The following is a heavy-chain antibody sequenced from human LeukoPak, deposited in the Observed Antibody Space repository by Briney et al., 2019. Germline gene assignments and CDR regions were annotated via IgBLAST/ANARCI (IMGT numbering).Heavy chain of an antibody. D-gene: IGHD3-22*01. CDR2: IIPIFGTA. CDR3: ARPYYYDSSGYRDYDAFDI. Sequence: SVKVSCKASGGTFSSYAISWVRQAPGQGLEWMGGIIPIFGTANYAQKFQGRVTITADESTSTAYMELSSLRSEDTAVYYCARPYYYDSSGYRDYDAFDIWGQGTMVTVSS. J-gene: IGHJ3*02. V-gene: IGHV1-69*13. CDR1: GGTFSSYA.